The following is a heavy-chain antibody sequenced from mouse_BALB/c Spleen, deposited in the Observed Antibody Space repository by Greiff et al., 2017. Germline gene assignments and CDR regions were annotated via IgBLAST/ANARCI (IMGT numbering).Heavy chain of an antibody. J-gene: IGHJ2*01. D-gene: IGHD1-2*01. Sequence: EVQLQQSGTVLARPGASVKMSCKASGYSFTSYWMHWVKQRPGQGLEWIGAIYPGNSDTSYNQKFKGKAKLTAVTSASTAYMELSSLTNEDSAVYYCTRRGITTATSLYYFDYWGQGTTLTVSS. CDR3: TRRGITTATSLYYFDY. V-gene: IGHV1-5*01. CDR2: IYPGNSDT. CDR1: GYSFTSYW.